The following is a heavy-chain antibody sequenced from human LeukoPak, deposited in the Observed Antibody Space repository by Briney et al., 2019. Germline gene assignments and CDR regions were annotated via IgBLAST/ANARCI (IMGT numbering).Heavy chain of an antibody. CDR1: GYTFTGYY. CDR2: INPNSGGT. Sequence: GASVKVSCKASGYTFTGYYMHWVRQAPGQGLEWMGWINPNSGGTNYAQKFQGRVTMTRDTSISTAYMELSRLRSDDTAVYYCARDSRPQQLVLYIYYYYYMDVWGKGTTVTVFS. D-gene: IGHD6-13*01. CDR3: ARDSRPQQLVLYIYYYYYMDV. J-gene: IGHJ6*03. V-gene: IGHV1-2*02.